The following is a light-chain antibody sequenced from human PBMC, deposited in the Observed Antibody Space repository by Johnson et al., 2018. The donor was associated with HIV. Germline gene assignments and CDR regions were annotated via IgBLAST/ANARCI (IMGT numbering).Light chain of an antibody. J-gene: IGLJ1*01. Sequence: QSVLTQPPSVSVAPGQKVTISCSGSSSNIGNNYVSWYQHLPGTAPKLLIYDNDKRPSGIPDRFSGSKSGTSATLGITGLQTGDEADYYCGTWDSSLSAGGVVCGTGTKVTVL. CDR1: SSNIGNNY. CDR3: GTWDSSLSAGGVV. CDR2: DND. V-gene: IGLV1-51*01.